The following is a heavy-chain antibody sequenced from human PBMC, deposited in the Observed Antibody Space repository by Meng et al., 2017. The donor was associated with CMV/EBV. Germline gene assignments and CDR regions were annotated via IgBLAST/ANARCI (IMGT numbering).Heavy chain of an antibody. D-gene: IGHD2-2*01. CDR2: IYYGGST. CDR3: ARVGRTSCYDY. V-gene: IGHV4-30-4*08. Sequence: VCLPQSGPVRLKPSQPRSIPCTVSGGSFSLGDYYWSWVRQPPGQGLEWIGYIYYGGSTYYNPSLKSRVTISVDTSKNQFSLKLSSVTAADTAVYYCARVGRTSCYDYWGQGTLVTVSS. J-gene: IGHJ4*02. CDR1: GGSFSLGDYY.